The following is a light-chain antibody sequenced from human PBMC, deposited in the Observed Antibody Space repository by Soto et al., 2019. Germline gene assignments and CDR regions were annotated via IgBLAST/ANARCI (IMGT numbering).Light chain of an antibody. V-gene: IGKV3-20*01. J-gene: IGKJ4*01. Sequence: EIVLTQSPDTLSLSPGERATLSCRASQSVSSNYLAWYQQKPGQAPSLLIYGASSRATGIPDRFSGSGSGTDFTLTISRLEPEDSAVYYCQQYGSSPPLTFGGGTKVEIK. CDR2: GAS. CDR3: QQYGSSPPLT. CDR1: QSVSSNY.